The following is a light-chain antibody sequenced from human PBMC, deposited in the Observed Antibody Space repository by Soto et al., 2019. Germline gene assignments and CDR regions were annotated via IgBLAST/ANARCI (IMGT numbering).Light chain of an antibody. CDR1: SSDVGGYNY. Sequence: QSALTQPASVSWSPGQSITISCTGTSSDVGGYNYVSWYQQHPGKAPKLMIYEVSNRPSGVSNRFSGSKSGNTASLTISGLQAEDEADYYCSSYTSSSTGYVFGTGTKVTV. CDR2: EVS. J-gene: IGLJ1*01. V-gene: IGLV2-14*01. CDR3: SSYTSSSTGYV.